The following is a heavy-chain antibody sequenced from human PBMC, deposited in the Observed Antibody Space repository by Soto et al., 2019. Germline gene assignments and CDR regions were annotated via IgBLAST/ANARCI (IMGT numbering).Heavy chain of an antibody. CDR1: GLTFSDFE. CDR3: ARRTGTAPRFDY. V-gene: IGHV3-30-3*01. CDR2: ISYDGSNQ. J-gene: IGHJ4*02. D-gene: IGHD1-7*01. Sequence: QVQLVESGGGVVQPGRSLRLSCSASGLTFSDFEMYWVRQAPGKGLDWVSFISYDGSNQYYAGSVKGRFTVSRDNSKNTLFLLMNSLRPEDTAVYFCARRTGTAPRFDYWGQGTLVTVSS.